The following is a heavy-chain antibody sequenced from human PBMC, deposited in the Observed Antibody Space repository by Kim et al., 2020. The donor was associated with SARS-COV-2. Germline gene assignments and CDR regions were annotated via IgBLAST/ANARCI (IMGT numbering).Heavy chain of an antibody. V-gene: IGHV3-7*03. CDR1: GFTFSSYW. CDR3: AREKVDEYYYDSSGYGDLKYFDY. CDR2: IKQDGSEK. D-gene: IGHD3-22*01. Sequence: GGSLRLSCAASGFTFSSYWMSWVRQAPGKGLEWVANIKQDGSEKYYVDSVKGRFTISRDNAKNSLYLQMNSLRAEDTAVYYCAREKVDEYYYDSSGYGDLKYFDYCGQGTLVTVSS. J-gene: IGHJ4*02.